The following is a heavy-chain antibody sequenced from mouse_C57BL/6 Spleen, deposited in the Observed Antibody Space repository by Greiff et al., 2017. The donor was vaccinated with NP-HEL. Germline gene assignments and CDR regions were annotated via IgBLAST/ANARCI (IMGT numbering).Heavy chain of an antibody. D-gene: IGHD3-1*01. CDR3: TRRGFRGAMDY. CDR2: IDPETGGT. Sequence: VQLVESGAELVRPGASVTLSCKASGYTFTDYEMHWVKQTPVHGLEWIGAIDPETGGTAYNQKFKGKAILTADKSSSTAYMELRSLTSEDSAVYYCTRRGFRGAMDYWGQGTSVTVSS. V-gene: IGHV1-15*01. J-gene: IGHJ4*01. CDR1: GYTFTDYE.